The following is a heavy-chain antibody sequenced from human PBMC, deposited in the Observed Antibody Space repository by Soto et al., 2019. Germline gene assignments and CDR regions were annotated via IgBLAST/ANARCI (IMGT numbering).Heavy chain of an antibody. Sequence: PSETLSLTCTVSGGSINNYYWSWIRQPPGKGLEWIGHVYYSGSTHYNPSLKSRVTMSVDASRNLFSLKLSSVTAADTAVYYCARATIVLVPAAMVSHWFDPWGQGTLVTVSS. J-gene: IGHJ5*02. CDR2: VYYSGST. D-gene: IGHD2-2*01. CDR3: ARATIVLVPAAMVSHWFDP. CDR1: GGSINNYY. V-gene: IGHV4-59*08.